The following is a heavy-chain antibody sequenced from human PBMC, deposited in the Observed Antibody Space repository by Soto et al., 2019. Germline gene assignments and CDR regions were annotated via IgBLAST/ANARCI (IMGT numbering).Heavy chain of an antibody. CDR2: INAGNGNT. J-gene: IGHJ6*03. D-gene: IGHD3-16*01. CDR1: GYTFTSYA. V-gene: IGHV1-3*01. CDR3: ARGHVFGGGLYYRDV. Sequence: ASVKVSCKASGYTFTSYAMHWVRQAPGQRLEWMGWINAGNGNTKYSQKFQGRVTITRDTSASTAYMELSSLRSEDTAVYYCARGHVFGGGLYYRDVWRKGPTVPVPS.